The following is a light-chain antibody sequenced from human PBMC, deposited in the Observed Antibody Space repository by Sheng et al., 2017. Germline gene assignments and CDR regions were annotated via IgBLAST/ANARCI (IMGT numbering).Light chain of an antibody. V-gene: IGKV1-27*01. Sequence: DIQMTQSPSSMSASVGDRVTITCRASQGISNYLAWYQQRPGKVPKLLIYAASTLQSGVPSRFSGSGFGTDFTLTISSLQPEDVATYYCQKXKGAPRTFGQGTKVEIK. J-gene: IGKJ1*01. CDR1: QGISNY. CDR3: QKXKGAPRT. CDR2: AAS.